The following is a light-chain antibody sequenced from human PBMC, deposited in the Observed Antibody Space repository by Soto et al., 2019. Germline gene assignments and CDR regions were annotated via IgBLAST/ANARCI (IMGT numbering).Light chain of an antibody. CDR3: QQLNSYIT. CDR2: AAS. Sequence: DIQLTQSPSFLSASVGDRVTITCRASQVISNYLAWYQQKPGKAPKLLIYAASTLQNGVPSRFSGSRSGTEFTLTIGSLQPEDFATYYCQQLNSYITFGQGTRLEIK. J-gene: IGKJ5*01. V-gene: IGKV1-9*01. CDR1: QVISNY.